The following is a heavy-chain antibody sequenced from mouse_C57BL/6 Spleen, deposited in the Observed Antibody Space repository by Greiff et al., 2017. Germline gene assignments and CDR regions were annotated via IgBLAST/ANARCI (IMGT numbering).Heavy chain of an antibody. D-gene: IGHD1-1*01. V-gene: IGHV5-17*01. CDR1: GFTFSDYG. Sequence: EVMLVESGGGLVKPGGSLKLSCAASGFTFSDYGMHWVRQAPEKGLEWVAYISSGSSTIYYADTVKGRFTISRDNAKNTLFLQMTSLRSEDTAMYYCARPFYYYGSSYDWYFDFWGTGTTVTGSS. CDR3: ARPFYYYGSSYDWYFDF. J-gene: IGHJ1*03. CDR2: ISSGSSTI.